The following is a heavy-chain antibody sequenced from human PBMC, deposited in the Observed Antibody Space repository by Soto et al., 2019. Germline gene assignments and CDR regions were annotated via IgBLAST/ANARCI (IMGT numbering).Heavy chain of an antibody. CDR1: GGSISSYY. CDR2: IYTSGST. CDR3: ARAPPRTDSSGYLRAFDI. D-gene: IGHD3-22*01. Sequence: SETLSLTCTVSGGSISSYYWSWIRQPAGKGLEWIGRIYTSGSTNYNPSLKSRVTMSVDTSKNQFSLKLSSVTAADTAVYYCARAPPRTDSSGYLRAFDIWGQGTMVTVSS. V-gene: IGHV4-4*07. J-gene: IGHJ3*02.